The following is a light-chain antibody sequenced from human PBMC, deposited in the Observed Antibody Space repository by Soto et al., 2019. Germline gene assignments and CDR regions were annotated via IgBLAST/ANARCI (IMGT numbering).Light chain of an antibody. CDR3: QQTSSFPLT. CDR1: QGLVNW. CDR2: AAS. Sequence: DIQVTQSPSSVSASVGDRVTITCRASQGLVNWLAWYQQKPGKAPKLLIYAASSFQSGVPSRFSGSGSGTGFTLTISSLQPEDFATYYCQQTSSFPLTFGGGTKVEIK. J-gene: IGKJ4*01. V-gene: IGKV1-12*01.